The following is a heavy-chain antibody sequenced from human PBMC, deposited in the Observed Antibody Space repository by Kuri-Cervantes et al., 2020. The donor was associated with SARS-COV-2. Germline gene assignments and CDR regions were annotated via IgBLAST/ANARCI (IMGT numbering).Heavy chain of an antibody. CDR3: ARGNRGRAEVSYYYYMDV. Sequence: SVKVSCKASGYTFTSYDINWVRQATGQGLEWMGWMNPNSGNTGYAQKFQGRVTMTRNTSISTAYMELSSLRSEDTAVYYCARGNRGRAEVSYYYYMDVWGKGTTVTVSS. D-gene: IGHD1-14*01. J-gene: IGHJ6*03. V-gene: IGHV1-8*01. CDR1: GYTFTSYD. CDR2: MNPNSGNT.